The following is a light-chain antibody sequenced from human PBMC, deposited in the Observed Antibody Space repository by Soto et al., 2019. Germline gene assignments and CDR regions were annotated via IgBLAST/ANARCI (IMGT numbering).Light chain of an antibody. CDR1: SSDVGSYNL. CDR3: CSYAGSSTL. V-gene: IGLV2-23*01. J-gene: IGLJ1*01. Sequence: QSVLTQPASVSGSPGQSITISCTGTSSDVGSYNLVSWYQQHPGKAPKLMIYEGSKRPSRVSNRFSGSKSGNTASLTISGRQAEDEAEYYCCSYAGSSTLFGTGTKRTVL. CDR2: EGS.